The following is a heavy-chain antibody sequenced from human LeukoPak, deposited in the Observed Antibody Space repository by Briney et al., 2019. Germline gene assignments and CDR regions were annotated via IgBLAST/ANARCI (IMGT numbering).Heavy chain of an antibody. V-gene: IGHV3-74*01. CDR3: ARETSTATTDFDY. D-gene: IGHD4-17*01. J-gene: IGHJ4*02. CDR2: INSDGSST. Sequence: GGSLRLSCAASGFTFGNYWMHWVRQASGKGLEWVSRINSDGSSTSYADSVKGRFTISRDSAKNTLYLQMNSLRAEDTAVYYCARETSTATTDFDYWGQGTLVTVSS. CDR1: GFTFGNYW.